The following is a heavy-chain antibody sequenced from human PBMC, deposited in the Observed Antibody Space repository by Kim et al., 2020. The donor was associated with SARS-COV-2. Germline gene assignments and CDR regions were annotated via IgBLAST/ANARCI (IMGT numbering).Heavy chain of an antibody. CDR2: LFHSGKT. Sequence: SETLSLTCTVSGGSIGTTNCFWGWIRQTPGKGLEWIGSLFHSGKTYYNPSLNSRVTISADTSNPFSLILNSVTAADTAVYFCAGDEYRSSWYKFWGQGTPVTVSS. CDR3: AGDEYRSSWYKF. D-gene: IGHD6-13*01. CDR1: GGSIGTTNCF. V-gene: IGHV4-39*07. J-gene: IGHJ4*02.